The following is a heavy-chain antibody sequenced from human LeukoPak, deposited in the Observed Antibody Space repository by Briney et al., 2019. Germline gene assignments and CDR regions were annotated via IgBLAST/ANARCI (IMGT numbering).Heavy chain of an antibody. CDR2: IYSGGST. CDR1: GFTFSNYA. V-gene: IGHV3-53*01. J-gene: IGHJ4*02. Sequence: GGSLRLSCAASGFTFSNYAMHWVRQAPGKGLEWVSVIYSGGSTYYADSVKGRFTISRDNSKNTLYLQMNSLRAEDTAVYYCARMNLGATTGFDYWGQGTLVTVSS. D-gene: IGHD1-26*01. CDR3: ARMNLGATTGFDY.